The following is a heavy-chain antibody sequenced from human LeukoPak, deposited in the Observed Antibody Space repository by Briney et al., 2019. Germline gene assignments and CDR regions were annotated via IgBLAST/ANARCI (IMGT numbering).Heavy chain of an antibody. CDR3: ARSNYVWGSYRPRQSDAFDI. CDR2: IKHSGST. J-gene: IGHJ3*02. Sequence: PSETLSLTCAVYGGSFSGYYWSWIRQPPGKGLEWIGEIKHSGSTNYNPSLKSRVTMSVDTSKNQFSLKLSSVTAADTAVYYCARSNYVWGSYRPRQSDAFDIWGQGTMVTVSS. D-gene: IGHD3-16*02. V-gene: IGHV4-34*01. CDR1: GGSFSGYY.